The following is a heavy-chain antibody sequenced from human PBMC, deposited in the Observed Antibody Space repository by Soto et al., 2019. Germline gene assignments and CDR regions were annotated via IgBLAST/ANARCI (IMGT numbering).Heavy chain of an antibody. CDR3: ARARYDFWSGYPLNYYYYMDV. V-gene: IGHV3-7*01. CDR2: IKQDGSEK. Sequence: GGSLRLSCAASGFTFSSYWMSWVRQAPGKGLEWVANIKQDGSEKYYVDSVKGRFTISRDNAKNSLYLQMNSLRVEATAVYYCARARYDFWSGYPLNYYYYMDVWGKGTTVTVSS. D-gene: IGHD3-3*01. CDR1: GFTFSSYW. J-gene: IGHJ6*03.